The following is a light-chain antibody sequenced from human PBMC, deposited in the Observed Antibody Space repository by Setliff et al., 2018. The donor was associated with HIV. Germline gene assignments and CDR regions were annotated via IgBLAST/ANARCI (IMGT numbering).Light chain of an antibody. Sequence: QSALTQPASVSGSLGQSVTISCTGTSSDVGAYNFVSWYQQHPGRAPKLMIYDVINRNSGVSIRFSGSKSGNAASLTISGLQAEDEADYYCSSYTTSRQFVFGSGTKVTV. V-gene: IGLV2-14*03. CDR2: DVI. CDR1: SSDVGAYNF. CDR3: SSYTTSRQFV. J-gene: IGLJ1*01.